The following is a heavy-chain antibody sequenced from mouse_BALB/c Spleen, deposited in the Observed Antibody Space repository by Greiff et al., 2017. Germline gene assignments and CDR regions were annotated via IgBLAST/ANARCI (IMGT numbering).Heavy chain of an antibody. CDR2: IWAGGST. V-gene: IGHV2-9*02. CDR1: GFSLTSYG. CDR3: ARDLLYYGSYAMDY. J-gene: IGHJ4*01. D-gene: IGHD1-2*01. Sequence: VQLQQSGPGLVAPSQSLSITCTVSGFSLTSYGVHWVRQPPGKGLEWLGVIWAGGSTNYNSALMSRLSISKDNSKSQVFLKMNSLQTDDTAMYYCARDLLYYGSYAMDYWGQGTSVTVSS.